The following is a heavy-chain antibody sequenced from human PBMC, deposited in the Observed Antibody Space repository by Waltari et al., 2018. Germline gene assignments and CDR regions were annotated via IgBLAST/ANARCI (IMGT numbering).Heavy chain of an antibody. CDR3: ARDHAGYCSGGSCYGYYGMDV. V-gene: IGHV4-34*01. CDR1: GGSFSGYY. CDR2: INHSGST. Sequence: QVQLQQWGAGLLKPSETLSLTCAVYGGSFSGYYWSWIRQPPGTGLEWIGEINHSGSTNYNPTLKSRVTISVDTSKNQFSLKLSSVTAADTAVDYCARDHAGYCSGGSCYGYYGMDVWGQGTTVTVSS. J-gene: IGHJ6*02. D-gene: IGHD2-15*01.